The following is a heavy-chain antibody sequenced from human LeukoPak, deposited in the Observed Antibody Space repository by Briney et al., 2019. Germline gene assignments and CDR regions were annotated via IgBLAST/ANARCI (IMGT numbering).Heavy chain of an antibody. CDR1: GGSVTTSTYY. CDR3: ATRRSGSYSEY. V-gene: IGHV4-39*01. CDR2: IKNSGIT. J-gene: IGHJ4*02. D-gene: IGHD1-26*01. Sequence: SETLSLTCTVSGGSVTTSTYYWGWNRQPPGKGLEWIGTIKNSGITHYNPSLKSRLTMSVDTSKNQFSLKLNSVTAADTAVYYCATRRSGSYSEYWGQGILVTVSS.